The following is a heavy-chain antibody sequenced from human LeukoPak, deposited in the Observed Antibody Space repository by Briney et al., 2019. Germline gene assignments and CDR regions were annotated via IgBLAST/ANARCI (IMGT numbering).Heavy chain of an antibody. Sequence: SETLSLTCTVSGGSISSYYWSWIRQSPGKGLEWIGYIYYSGSTNYNPSLKSRVTISVETSKNQLSLKLRSVTAADTAVYYCAREDTHTTVSEGMDVWGQGTTVTVSS. D-gene: IGHD4-17*01. CDR1: GGSISSYY. J-gene: IGHJ6*02. V-gene: IGHV4-59*01. CDR3: AREDTHTTVSEGMDV. CDR2: IYYSGST.